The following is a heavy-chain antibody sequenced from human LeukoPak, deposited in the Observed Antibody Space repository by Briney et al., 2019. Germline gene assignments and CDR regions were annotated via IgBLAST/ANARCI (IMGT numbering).Heavy chain of an antibody. V-gene: IGHV1-18*04. J-gene: IGHJ4*02. CDR1: GYTFTSYY. CDR2: ISAYNGNT. CDR3: ARSGSHTPPYFDY. Sequence: ASVKVSCKASGYTFTSYYMHWVRQAPGQGLEWVGWISAYNGNTNYAQKLQGRVTMTTDTSTSTAYMELRSLRSDDTAVYYCARSGSHTPPYFDYWGQGTLVTVSS. D-gene: IGHD1-26*01.